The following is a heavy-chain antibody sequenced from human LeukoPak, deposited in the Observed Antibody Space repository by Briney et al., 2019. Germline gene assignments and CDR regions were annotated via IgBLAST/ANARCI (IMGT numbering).Heavy chain of an antibody. V-gene: IGHV4-39*01. CDR2: IYYSGNT. J-gene: IGHJ4*02. CDR3: ARTYYYGSGSNDY. CDR1: GGSISTSAYY. Sequence: PSETLSLTCIVSGGSISTSAYYWGWIRQPPGEGLQWIGSIYYSGNTYYNSSLKSRVTISVDTSTSQFSLRLSSVTAADTAVYYCARTYYYGSGSNDYWGQGTLVTVSS. D-gene: IGHD3-10*01.